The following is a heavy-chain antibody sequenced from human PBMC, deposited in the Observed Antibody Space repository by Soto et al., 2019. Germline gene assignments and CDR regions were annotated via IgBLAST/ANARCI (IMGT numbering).Heavy chain of an antibody. V-gene: IGHV1-2*02. Sequence: QVRLEQSGTEVKKPGASVTVSCKASGYTFTGYRLHWVRQAPGQGPEWVGKIDPGTGDTDQLQKFQGRVTLTRDTAVDTAYMELARLTADDTAIYSCARGPLEWGQGTLVTVSS. CDR2: IDPGTGDT. J-gene: IGHJ4*02. CDR1: GYTFTGYR. CDR3: ARGPLE.